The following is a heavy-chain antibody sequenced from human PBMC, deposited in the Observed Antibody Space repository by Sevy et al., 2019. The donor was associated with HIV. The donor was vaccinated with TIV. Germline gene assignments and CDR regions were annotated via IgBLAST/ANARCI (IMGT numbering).Heavy chain of an antibody. V-gene: IGHV1-46*01. CDR1: GYTFTSYY. D-gene: IGHD3-10*01. Sequence: ASVKVSCKASGYTFTSYYMYWVRQAPGQGLEWMGIINPSGGSTSYAQKFQGRVTMTRDTSTSTVYMELSSLRSEDTAVYYCARALSDYYGSGSYDYWGQGTLVTVSS. CDR3: ARALSDYYGSGSYDY. CDR2: INPSGGST. J-gene: IGHJ4*02.